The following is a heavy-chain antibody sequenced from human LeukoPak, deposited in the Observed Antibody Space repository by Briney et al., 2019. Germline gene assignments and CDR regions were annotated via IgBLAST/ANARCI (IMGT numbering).Heavy chain of an antibody. Sequence: ASVKVSCKASGYTFTGCYMHWVRQAPGQGLEWMGWINPNSGGTNYAQNFQGRVTMTRDTSISTAYMELSRLRSDDTAVYYCSRGGHYYDSSGYYYASAMGAFDIWGQGTMVTVSS. J-gene: IGHJ3*02. CDR1: GYTFTGCY. CDR2: INPNSGGT. D-gene: IGHD3-22*01. V-gene: IGHV1-2*02. CDR3: SRGGHYYDSSGYYYASAMGAFDI.